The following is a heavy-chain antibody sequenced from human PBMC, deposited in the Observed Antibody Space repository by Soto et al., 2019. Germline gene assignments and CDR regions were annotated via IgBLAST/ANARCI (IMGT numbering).Heavy chain of an antibody. V-gene: IGHV3-7*01. D-gene: IGHD3-16*01. CDR3: ARDPEPSIPGIMDY. CDR1: GFTFSSYW. J-gene: IGHJ4*02. Sequence: PGRSLRLSSAASGFTFSSYWMSWVRQAPGKGLEWVANIKQDGSEKYYVDSVKGRFTISRDNAKNSLYLQMNSLRAEDTAVYYCARDPEPSIPGIMDYWGQGTLVTV. CDR2: IKQDGSEK.